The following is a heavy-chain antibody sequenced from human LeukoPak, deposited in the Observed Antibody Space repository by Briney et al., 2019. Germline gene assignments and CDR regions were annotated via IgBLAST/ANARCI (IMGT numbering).Heavy chain of an antibody. D-gene: IGHD3-10*01. Sequence: GGSLRLSCAASGFTFSSYAMSWVRQAPGKGLEWVSAISGSGGSTYYAGSVKGRFTISRDNSKNTLYLQMNSLRAEDTAVYYCAKDDLTYYYGSGSSGTWGQGTLVTVSS. CDR1: GFTFSSYA. CDR3: AKDDLTYYYGSGSSGT. V-gene: IGHV3-23*01. J-gene: IGHJ5*02. CDR2: ISGSGGST.